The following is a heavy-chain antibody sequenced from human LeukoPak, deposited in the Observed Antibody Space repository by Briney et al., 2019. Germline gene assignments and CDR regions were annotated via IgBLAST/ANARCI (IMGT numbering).Heavy chain of an antibody. Sequence: SETLSLTCTVSGGSISSSSYYWGWIRQPPGKGLEWIGSIYYSGSTYYNPSLKSRVTISVDTSKNQFSLKLSSVTAADTAVYYCASRHTQKRFLKAFDIWGQGTMVTVSS. CDR3: ASRHTQKRFLKAFDI. V-gene: IGHV4-39*07. J-gene: IGHJ3*02. D-gene: IGHD3-3*01. CDR1: GGSISSSSYY. CDR2: IYYSGST.